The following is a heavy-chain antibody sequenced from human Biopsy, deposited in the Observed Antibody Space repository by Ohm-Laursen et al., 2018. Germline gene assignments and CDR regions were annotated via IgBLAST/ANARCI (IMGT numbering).Heavy chain of an antibody. Sequence: SLRLSCAAPGFTFSDHYLAWVRQAQGKGQEWDGRSRNKANSYTAEYAASVKVRFTISSDESNTSMYLQMSGLKTEDTAVYYCARMFARPGPGLGGTCYPGDDYWGQGSLVTVSS. D-gene: IGHD2-15*01. CDR3: ARMFARPGPGLGGTCYPGDDY. V-gene: IGHV3-72*01. CDR1: GFTFSDHY. CDR2: SRNKANSYTA. J-gene: IGHJ4*02.